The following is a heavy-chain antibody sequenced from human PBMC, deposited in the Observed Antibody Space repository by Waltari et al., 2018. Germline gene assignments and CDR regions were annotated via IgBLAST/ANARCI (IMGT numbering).Heavy chain of an antibody. CDR3: ARGYCSSTSCYPYWYFDL. D-gene: IGHD2-2*01. J-gene: IGHJ2*01. CDR2: INPNSGGT. Sequence: QVQLVQSGAEVKKPGASVKVSCKASGYTFTGTYMHWLRQAPGQGLEWMGRINPNSGGTNYAQKFQGRVTMTRDTSISTAYMELSRLRSDDTAVYYCARGYCSSTSCYPYWYFDLWGRGTLVTVSS. V-gene: IGHV1-2*06. CDR1: GYTFTGTY.